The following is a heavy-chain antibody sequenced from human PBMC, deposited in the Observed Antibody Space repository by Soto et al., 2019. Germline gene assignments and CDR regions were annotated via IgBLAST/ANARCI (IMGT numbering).Heavy chain of an antibody. CDR2: IYYSGST. CDR1: GGSISSGGYY. J-gene: IGHJ5*02. Sequence: PSETLSLTCTVSGGSISSGGYYWSWIRQHPGKGLEWIGYIYYSGSTYYNPSLKSRVTISVDTSKNQFSLKLSSVTAADTAVYYCASGPSPTILLPWTWFDPWGQGTPVTVSS. D-gene: IGHD2-15*01. V-gene: IGHV4-31*03. CDR3: ASGPSPTILLPWTWFDP.